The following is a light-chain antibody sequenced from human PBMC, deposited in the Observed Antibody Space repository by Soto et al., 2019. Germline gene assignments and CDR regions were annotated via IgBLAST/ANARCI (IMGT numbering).Light chain of an antibody. CDR1: ALPKQY. CDR3: QSADSSGTYHVV. J-gene: IGLJ2*01. V-gene: IGLV3-25*03. Sequence: SYELTQPPSVSVSPGQTARITCSGDALPKQYAYWYQQKPGQAPVLVIYNDSERPSGIPERFSGSSSGTTVTLTISGVQAEDEADYYCQSADSSGTYHVVFGGGTKVTVL. CDR2: NDS.